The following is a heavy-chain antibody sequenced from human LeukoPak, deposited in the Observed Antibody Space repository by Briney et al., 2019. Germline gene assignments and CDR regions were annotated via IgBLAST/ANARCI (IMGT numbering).Heavy chain of an antibody. CDR2: ISWNSVII. CDR1: GFTFHDYA. V-gene: IGHV3-9*01. CDR3: AKDIGSYYDY. D-gene: IGHD3-10*01. Sequence: GGSLRLSCAASGFTFHDYAMHWVRQVPGKGLEWVSGISWNSVIIGYADSVKGRFTISRDNAKNSLYLQMNSLRAENTAVYYCAKDIGSYYDYWGQGILVTVSS. J-gene: IGHJ4*02.